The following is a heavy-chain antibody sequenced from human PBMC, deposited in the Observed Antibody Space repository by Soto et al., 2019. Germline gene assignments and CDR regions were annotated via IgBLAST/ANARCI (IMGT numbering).Heavy chain of an antibody. CDR2: IYWNDDK. V-gene: IGHV2-5*01. Sequence: QITLKESGPTLVKPTQTLTLTCSFSGFSLSSSAVGVGWIRQPPGKAPEWLALIYWNDDKQYSPSLKSRFTITKDTSKTQVVLTMTNMDPVDTARYHCAHGSGWLLHYWRQGIRVTVSS. CDR3: AHGSGWLLHY. CDR1: GFSLSSSAVG. J-gene: IGHJ4*02. D-gene: IGHD6-19*01.